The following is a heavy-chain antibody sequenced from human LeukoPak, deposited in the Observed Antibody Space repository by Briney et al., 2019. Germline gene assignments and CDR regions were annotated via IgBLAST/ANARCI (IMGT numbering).Heavy chain of an antibody. CDR1: GGTFSSYA. CDR3: ASSSLPQRLVDY. CDR2: IIPIFGTA. V-gene: IGHV1-69*01. D-gene: IGHD6-25*01. Sequence: SVKVSCKASGGTFSSYAISWVRQAPGQGLEWMGGIIPIFGTANYAQKFQGRVTITADESTSTAYMELSSLRSEDTAVYYCASSSLPQRLVDYWGQGTLVTVSS. J-gene: IGHJ4*02.